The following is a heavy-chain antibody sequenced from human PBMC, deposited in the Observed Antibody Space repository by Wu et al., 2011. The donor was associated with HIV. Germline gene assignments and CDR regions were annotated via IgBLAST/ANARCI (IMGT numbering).Heavy chain of an antibody. CDR1: GGTFSSYA. CDR2: IIPIFGAA. D-gene: IGHD4-11*01. J-gene: IGHJ5*02. CDR3: AIWEEYYSSTNWFDP. V-gene: IGHV1-69*18. Sequence: QVQLVQSGAEVKKPGSSVKVSCKASGGTFSSYAISWVRQAPGQGLEWMGRIIPIFGAANYAQKFQGRVTITADESTSTAYMELSSLRSEDTAVYYCAIWEEYYSSTNWFDPGAREPWSPSPQ.